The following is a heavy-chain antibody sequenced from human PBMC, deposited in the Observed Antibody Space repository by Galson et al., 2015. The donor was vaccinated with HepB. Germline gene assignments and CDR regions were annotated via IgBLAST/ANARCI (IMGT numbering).Heavy chain of an antibody. Sequence: SLRLSCAASGLSFSNYAMTWVRQAPGKGLEWVAAITGSGATTFYADSVRGRFTISRDNSKNTLYVQMNSLRAEDTAAYYCAKVSPSGSYYPGFVRYYGMDVWGQGTTVTVSS. CDR3: AKVSPSGSYYPGFVRYYGMDV. D-gene: IGHD1-26*01. CDR2: ITGSGATT. J-gene: IGHJ6*02. CDR1: GLSFSNYA. V-gene: IGHV3-23*01.